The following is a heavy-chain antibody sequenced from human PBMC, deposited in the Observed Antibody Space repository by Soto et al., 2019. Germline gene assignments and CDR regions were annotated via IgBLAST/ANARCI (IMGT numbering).Heavy chain of an antibody. Sequence: QDQLVQSGVEVKKPRASVKVSCKASGYSFTNYGITWVRQAPGQGFEWMGWISAYNGNTNYAQKFQGRVTMTTDASTSTAYLELRSLRSDDTAVYYCARDRGVAPPVAGNTHYYYYMDVWGKGTTVTVSS. D-gene: IGHD6-19*01. CDR2: ISAYNGNT. CDR3: ARDRGVAPPVAGNTHYYYYMDV. J-gene: IGHJ6*03. CDR1: GYSFTNYG. V-gene: IGHV1-18*01.